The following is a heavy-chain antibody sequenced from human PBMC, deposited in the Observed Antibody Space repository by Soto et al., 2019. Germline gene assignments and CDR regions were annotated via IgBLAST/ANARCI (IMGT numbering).Heavy chain of an antibody. Sequence: QVQLQESGPGLVKPSQTLSLTCTVSGGSISSGGYYWSWIRQHPGKGLEWIGYIYYSGSTYYNPSLKSRVTISVDTSKNQFSLKLSSVTAADTAVYYCARETYSNYVSYYGIDVWGQGTTVTVSS. CDR2: IYYSGST. CDR3: ARETYSNYVSYYGIDV. D-gene: IGHD4-4*01. J-gene: IGHJ6*02. CDR1: GGSISSGGYY. V-gene: IGHV4-31*03.